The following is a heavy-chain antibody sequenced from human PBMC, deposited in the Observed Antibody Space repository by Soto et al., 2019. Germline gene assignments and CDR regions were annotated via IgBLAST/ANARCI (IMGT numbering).Heavy chain of an antibody. CDR2: INPDGSGK. J-gene: IGHJ4*02. CDR1: GFTFNKYW. V-gene: IGHV3-7*05. CDR3: AGWGQQNY. D-gene: IGHD3-16*01. Sequence: PGGSLRLSCVGSGFTFNKYWMNWVRQAPGKGLEWVANINPDGSGKRCVDSVKGRFTISRDNAKNSLYLQMSSLRAEDTAVYYCAGWGQQNYWGLGTLVTVSS.